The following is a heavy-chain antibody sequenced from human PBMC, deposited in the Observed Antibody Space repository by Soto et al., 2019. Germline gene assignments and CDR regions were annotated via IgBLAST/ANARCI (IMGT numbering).Heavy chain of an antibody. Sequence: QVQLQESDPGLVKPSQTLSLTSTVSGRSISSGGHYWSWIGQHPGNGLEWIGYLYYSESTYYNPSLKSRVTKSVDTSKDQFSLKLSSVTAADTAVYYCASSSKDWGQGTLVTVSS. V-gene: IGHV4-31*03. CDR1: GRSISSGGHY. J-gene: IGHJ4*02. CDR2: LYYSEST. CDR3: ASSSKD.